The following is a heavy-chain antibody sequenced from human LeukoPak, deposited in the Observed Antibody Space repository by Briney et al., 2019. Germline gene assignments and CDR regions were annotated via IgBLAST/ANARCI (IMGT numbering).Heavy chain of an antibody. V-gene: IGHV4-59*01. CDR3: ARGIYYYYYMDV. CDR1: GGSISSYY. Sequence: SQTLSLTCTVSGGSISSYYWSWIRQPPGKGLEWIGYIYYSGSTNYNPSLKSRVTISVDTSKNQFSLKLSSVTAADTAVYYCARGIYYYYYMDVWGKGTTVTISS. CDR2: IYYSGST. J-gene: IGHJ6*03.